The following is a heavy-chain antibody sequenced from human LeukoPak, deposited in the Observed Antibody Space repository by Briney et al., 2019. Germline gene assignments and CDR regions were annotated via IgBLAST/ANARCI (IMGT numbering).Heavy chain of an antibody. V-gene: IGHV1-18*01. Sequence: ASVKVSCKASGYTFTGYGISWVRLAPGQGLECMGWISAYNGNTNYAQKLQGRVTMTTDTSTSTAYMELRSLRSDDTAVYYCARDLIVVVPAAIRGRIIDYWGQGTLLTVSS. CDR2: ISAYNGNT. J-gene: IGHJ4*02. CDR3: ARDLIVVVPAAIRGRIIDY. CDR1: GYTFTGYG. D-gene: IGHD2-2*02.